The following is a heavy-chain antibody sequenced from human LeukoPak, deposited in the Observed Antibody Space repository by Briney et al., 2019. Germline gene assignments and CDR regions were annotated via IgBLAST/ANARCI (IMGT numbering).Heavy chain of an antibody. CDR1: GGSLNGGNYY. Sequence: SETLSLTCTVSGGSLNGGNYYWTWLRQPAGKGLEWIGRTSPSGSTNHNPSLTSRVTISVDTSKNQFSLKLNFVTAADTAVYYCARVSYQEGVDYWGQGTLVTVSS. CDR2: TSPSGST. V-gene: IGHV4-61*02. CDR3: ARVSYQEGVDY. D-gene: IGHD2-2*01. J-gene: IGHJ4*02.